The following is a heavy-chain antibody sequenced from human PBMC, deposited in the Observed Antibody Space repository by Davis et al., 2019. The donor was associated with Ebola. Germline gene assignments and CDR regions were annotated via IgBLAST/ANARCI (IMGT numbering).Heavy chain of an antibody. J-gene: IGHJ4*02. CDR3: AKSLYYDFWGGYYLPSGDY. CDR1: GFTVSSNY. CDR2: ISGSGGST. V-gene: IGHV3-23*01. D-gene: IGHD3-3*01. Sequence: PGGSLRLSCAASGFTVSSNYMSWVRQAPGKGLEWVSAISGSGGSTYYADSVKGRFTISRDNSKNTLYLQMNSLRAEDTAVYYCAKSLYYDFWGGYYLPSGDYWGQGTLVTVSS.